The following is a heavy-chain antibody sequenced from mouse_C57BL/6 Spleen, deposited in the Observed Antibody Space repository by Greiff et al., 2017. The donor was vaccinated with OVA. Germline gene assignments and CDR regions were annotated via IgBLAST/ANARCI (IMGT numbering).Heavy chain of an antibody. CDR1: GYTFTDYN. Sequence: EVKVVESGPELVKPGASVKIPCKASGYTFTDYNMDWVKQSHGKSLEWIGDINPNNGGTIYNQKFKGKATLTVDKSSSTAYMELRSLTSEDTAVYYCVSSSSYYAMDYWGQGTSVTVSS. J-gene: IGHJ4*01. CDR2: INPNNGGT. V-gene: IGHV1-18*01. D-gene: IGHD1-1*01. CDR3: VSSSSYYAMDY.